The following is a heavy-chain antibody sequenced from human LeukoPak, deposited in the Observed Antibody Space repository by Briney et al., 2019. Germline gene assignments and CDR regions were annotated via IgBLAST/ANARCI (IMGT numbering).Heavy chain of an antibody. V-gene: IGHV3-48*01. CDR2: ISGSSSTI. CDR1: GFTFSSYG. CDR3: ARQRAGFTVTTSDY. Sequence: PGGSLSLSCAASGFTFSSYGMNWVRQAPGKGLEWVSYISGSSSTIYYAGSVKGRFTISRDNAKNSLYLQMNSLRAEDTAVYYCARQRAGFTVTTSDYWGQGTLVTVSS. D-gene: IGHD4-17*01. J-gene: IGHJ4*02.